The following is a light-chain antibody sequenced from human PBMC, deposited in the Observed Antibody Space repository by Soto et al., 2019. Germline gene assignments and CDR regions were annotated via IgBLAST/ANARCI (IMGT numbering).Light chain of an antibody. Sequence: EIVMTQSPASLPVSPGERVTLSCRAGQGVTTNFAWYQQKSGQPPRLLIYDVSTRATGVPARFSGTGSETDFTLTISGLQSEDAAVYFCQQYNNWPFSFGQGTRLENK. CDR3: QQYNNWPFS. CDR2: DVS. V-gene: IGKV3-15*01. CDR1: QGVTTN. J-gene: IGKJ5*01.